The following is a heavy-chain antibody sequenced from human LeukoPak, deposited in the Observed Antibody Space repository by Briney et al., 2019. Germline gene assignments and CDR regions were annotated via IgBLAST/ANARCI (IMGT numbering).Heavy chain of an antibody. J-gene: IGHJ6*02. Sequence: GASVKVSCKASGYTFTSYGISWVRQAPGQGLEWMGWINAYNGNTNYAQKLQGRVTMTTDTSTSTAYMELRSLRSDDTAVYYCARVDSSSWYYYYYGMDVWGQGTTVTVSS. CDR2: INAYNGNT. V-gene: IGHV1-18*01. CDR3: ARVDSSSWYYYYYGMDV. D-gene: IGHD6-13*01. CDR1: GYTFTSYG.